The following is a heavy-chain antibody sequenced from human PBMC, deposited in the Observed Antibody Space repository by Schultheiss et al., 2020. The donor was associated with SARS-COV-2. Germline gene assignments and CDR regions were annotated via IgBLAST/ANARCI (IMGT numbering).Heavy chain of an antibody. CDR2: ISYDGSNK. V-gene: IGHV3-30*01. D-gene: IGHD1-26*01. CDR1: GFTFSSYA. J-gene: IGHJ3*02. Sequence: GESLKISCAASGFTFSSYAMHWVRQAPGKGLEWVAVISYDGSNKYYADSVKGRFTISRDNSKNTLYLQMNSLRAEDTAVYYCARPFPNGIDAFDIWGQGTMVTVSS. CDR3: ARPFPNGIDAFDI.